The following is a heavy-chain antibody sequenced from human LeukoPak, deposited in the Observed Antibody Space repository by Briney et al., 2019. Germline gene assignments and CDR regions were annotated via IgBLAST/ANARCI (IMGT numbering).Heavy chain of an antibody. J-gene: IGHJ4*02. CDR1: GFTFRNSD. CDR2: IQADGGNK. V-gene: IGHV3-30*02. D-gene: IGHD5-12*01. Sequence: GGSLRLSCAASGFTFRNSDMHWVRQAPGKGPEWVAFIQADGGNKYYADSVKGRFTISRDNSKNTLYLQMNSLRAEDTALYYCAKGRGRSGVFDFWGQGTLVTVSS. CDR3: AKGRGRSGVFDF.